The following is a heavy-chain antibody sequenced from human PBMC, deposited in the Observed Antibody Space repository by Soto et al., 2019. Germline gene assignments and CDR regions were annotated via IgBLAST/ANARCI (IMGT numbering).Heavy chain of an antibody. D-gene: IGHD6-13*01. CDR1: GFTFSSYA. Sequence: GGSLRLSCAASGFTFSSYAMSWVRQAPGKGLEWVSAISGSGGSTYYADSVKGRFTISRDNSKNTLYLQMNSLRAEDTAVYYCAKDLSIRPAARYGMDVWGQGTTVTVSS. V-gene: IGHV3-23*01. CDR2: ISGSGGST. J-gene: IGHJ6*02. CDR3: AKDLSIRPAARYGMDV.